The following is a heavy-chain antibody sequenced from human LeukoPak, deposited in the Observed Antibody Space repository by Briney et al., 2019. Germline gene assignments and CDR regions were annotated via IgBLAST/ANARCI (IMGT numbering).Heavy chain of an antibody. V-gene: IGHV3-9*01. Sequence: GGSLRLSCADSGVTFDDYGMDWVRHGPGKGMEGVSGIRWNSGSIVYADSVKGRLTIYRENAKNSLYLQMNSLRAEDTALYFCAKDKGIAAAGMFHPWGQGTLVTVSS. J-gene: IGHJ5*02. CDR1: GVTFDDYG. D-gene: IGHD6-13*01. CDR2: IRWNSGSI. CDR3: AKDKGIAAAGMFHP.